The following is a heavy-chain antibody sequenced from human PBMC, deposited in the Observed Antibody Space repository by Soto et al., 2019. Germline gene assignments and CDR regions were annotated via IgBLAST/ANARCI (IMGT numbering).Heavy chain of an antibody. CDR2: LKDRSQNYAT. D-gene: IGHD1-26*01. Sequence: EVHLVESGEGSVQPGGSARLSCAASGFSVSGWYMDWVRQAPGKGLEWVARLKDRSQNYATEYAASVKGRFTVSRHASQNSMYLQMNSLKIEDTAVYYCAREGDARWLDSWGQGTLVTVS. V-gene: IGHV3-72*01. CDR3: AREGDARWLDS. J-gene: IGHJ5*01. CDR1: GFSVSGWY.